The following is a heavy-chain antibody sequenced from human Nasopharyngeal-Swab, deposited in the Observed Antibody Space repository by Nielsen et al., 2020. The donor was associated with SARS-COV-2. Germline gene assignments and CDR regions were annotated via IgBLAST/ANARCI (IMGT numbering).Heavy chain of an antibody. V-gene: IGHV3-30-3*01. CDR2: ISYDGSNK. Sequence: VRQMPGKGLEWVAVISYDGSNKYYADSVKGRFTISRDNSKNTLYLQMNSLRAGDTAVYYCASLGDSSGYYYRIDGYAHDAHDAFDIWGQGTMVTVSS. CDR3: ASLGDSSGYYYRIDGYAHDAHDAFDI. J-gene: IGHJ3*02. D-gene: IGHD3-22*01.